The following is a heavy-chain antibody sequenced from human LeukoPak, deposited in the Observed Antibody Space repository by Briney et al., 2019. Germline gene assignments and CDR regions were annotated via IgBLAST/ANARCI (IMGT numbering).Heavy chain of an antibody. D-gene: IGHD2-15*01. V-gene: IGHV3-30*04. CDR1: GFTFSSYA. Sequence: GRSLRLSCAASGFTFSSYARHWVRQAPGKGLEWVAVISYDGSNKYYADSVKGRFTISRDNSKNTLYLQMNSLRAEDTAVYYCARAMGYCSGGSCYSTFYYYYGMDVWGQGTTVTVSS. CDR3: ARAMGYCSGGSCYSTFYYYYGMDV. J-gene: IGHJ6*02. CDR2: ISYDGSNK.